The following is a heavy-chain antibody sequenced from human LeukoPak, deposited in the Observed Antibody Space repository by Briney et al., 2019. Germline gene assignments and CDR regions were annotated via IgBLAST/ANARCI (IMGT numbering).Heavy chain of an antibody. Sequence: SETLSLTCTVSGGSISSGSYYWSWIRQPAGKGLEWIGRIYTSGSTNYNPSLKSRVTISVDTSKNQFSLKLSSVIAADTAVYYCARDRGYGLGYWGQGTLVTVSS. CDR2: IYTSGST. D-gene: IGHD4-17*01. CDR3: ARDRGYGLGY. J-gene: IGHJ4*02. V-gene: IGHV4-61*02. CDR1: GGSISSGSYY.